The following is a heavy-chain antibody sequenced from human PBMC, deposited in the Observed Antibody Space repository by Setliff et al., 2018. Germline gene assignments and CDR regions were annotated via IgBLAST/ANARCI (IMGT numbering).Heavy chain of an antibody. CDR1: GYTFTGYY. V-gene: IGHV1-2*07. D-gene: IGHD1-26*01. CDR2: INPKNGDI. CDR3: ARIMGIVGDNWFDP. Sequence: ASVKVSCKASGYTFTGYYMHWVRQAPGQGLEWMGWINPKNGDIFYAPKFAGRVTMTRDTPISTVYMELSLLTSDDTAVYFCARIMGIVGDNWFDPWGQGTLVTVSS. J-gene: IGHJ5*02.